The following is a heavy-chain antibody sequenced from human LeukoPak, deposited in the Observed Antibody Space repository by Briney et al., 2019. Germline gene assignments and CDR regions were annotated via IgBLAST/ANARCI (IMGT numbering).Heavy chain of an antibody. CDR3: AKDVPRQSSSGYYASGLYFDY. D-gene: IGHD3-22*01. CDR2: ISGSGGST. J-gene: IGHJ4*02. V-gene: IGHV3-23*01. CDR1: GFTFSSYA. Sequence: GGSLRLSCAASGFTFSSYAMSWVRQAPGKGLEWVSAISGSGGSTYYADSVKGRFTISRDNSKNTLYLQMNSLRAEGTAVYYCAKDVPRQSSSGYYASGLYFDYWGQGTLVTVSS.